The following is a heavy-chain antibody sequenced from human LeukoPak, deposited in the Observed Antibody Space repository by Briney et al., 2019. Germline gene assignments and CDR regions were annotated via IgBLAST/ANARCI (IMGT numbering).Heavy chain of an antibody. CDR1: GFTFSTYS. CDR2: ITSKSSYT. Sequence: GGSLRLSCAASGFTFSTYSMNWVRQAPGKGLEWVSSITSKSSYTYYADSVKGRFTISRDNAKNSLYLQMNSLRAEDTAVYCCARDGVAGTYWGQGILVTVSS. CDR3: ARDGVAGTY. J-gene: IGHJ4*02. D-gene: IGHD3-3*01. V-gene: IGHV3-21*01.